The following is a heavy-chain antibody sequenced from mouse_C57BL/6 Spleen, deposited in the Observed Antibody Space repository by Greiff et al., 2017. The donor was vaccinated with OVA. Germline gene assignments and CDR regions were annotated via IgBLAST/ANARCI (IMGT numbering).Heavy chain of an antibody. J-gene: IGHJ2*01. CDR3: ARSDYFDY. CDR2: IDPSDSET. V-gene: IGHV1-52*01. Sequence: PIQGLEWIGNIDPSDSETHYNQKFKDKATLTVDKSSSTAYMQLSSLTSEDSAVYYCARSDYFDYWGQGTTLTVSS.